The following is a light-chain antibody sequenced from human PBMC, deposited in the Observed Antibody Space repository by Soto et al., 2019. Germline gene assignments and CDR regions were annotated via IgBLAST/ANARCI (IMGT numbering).Light chain of an antibody. CDR3: QQRSNWPSVFT. Sequence: EIVLTQSPATLSLSPGERATLSCRASQSVSSYLAWYQQKPGQAPRLLIYDASNRATGIPARFSGSGSGTDFTLTISSLEPEDFAFYYCQQRSNWPSVFTFGPGTKVDIK. V-gene: IGKV3-11*01. CDR2: DAS. J-gene: IGKJ3*01. CDR1: QSVSSY.